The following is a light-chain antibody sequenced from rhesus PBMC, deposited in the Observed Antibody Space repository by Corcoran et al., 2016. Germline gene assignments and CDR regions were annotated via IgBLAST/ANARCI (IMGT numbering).Light chain of an antibody. Sequence: DIQMTQSPSSLSASVGDTVTITCRASQGISSWLAWYQQKPGKAPRLLIYKASSLQSGVPSRFSGSGSGTDFTLTISSLQSEDFATYYCQQYSSRPLTFGGGTKVELK. V-gene: IGKV1-22*01. CDR2: KAS. CDR1: QGISSW. J-gene: IGKJ4*01. CDR3: QQYSSRPLT.